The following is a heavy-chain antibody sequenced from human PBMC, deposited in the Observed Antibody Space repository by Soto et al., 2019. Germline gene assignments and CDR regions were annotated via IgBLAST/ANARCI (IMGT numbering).Heavy chain of an antibody. J-gene: IGHJ5*02. D-gene: IGHD3-22*01. CDR1: GFTFNTFA. CDR3: AKVFYYDISTYSRALDR. Sequence: PGGSLRLSCAASGFTFNTFAMSWVRQAPGKGLDWVSSITGSGGTTYYGNSVKGRFTVSRDNSKNTLYLQMNGLRAEDTAVYYCAKVFYYDISTYSRALDRWGQGTPVTVSS. V-gene: IGHV3-23*01. CDR2: ITGSGGTT.